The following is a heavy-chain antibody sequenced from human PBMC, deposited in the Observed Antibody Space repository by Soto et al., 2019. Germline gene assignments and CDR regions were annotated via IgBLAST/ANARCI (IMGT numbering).Heavy chain of an antibody. CDR2: MYYAGSS. CDR1: GGSITSDSFY. D-gene: IGHD2-21*01. CDR3: ARGTRYCGGDTYSCFDY. Sequence: QLQLQESGPGVVKPSETLSLTCTVSGGSITSDSFYWGWIRQPPGKGLEWIGNMYYAGSSYYNPSLKSRVTISMDTSKNQFSLWLSSVTAADTAVYYCARGTRYCGGDTYSCFDYWGQGTLVTVSS. V-gene: IGHV4-39*01. J-gene: IGHJ4*02.